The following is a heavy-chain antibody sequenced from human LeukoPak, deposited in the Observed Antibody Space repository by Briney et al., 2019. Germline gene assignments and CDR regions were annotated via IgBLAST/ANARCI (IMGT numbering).Heavy chain of an antibody. CDR1: GYTFTSYY. V-gene: IGHV1-46*01. CDR3: ARGRITMVRGVLISDYYYGMDV. J-gene: IGHJ6*02. D-gene: IGHD3-10*01. CDR2: INPSGGGT. Sequence: ASVKVSCKASGYTFTSYYMHWVQQAPGQGLEWMGIINPSGGGTSYAQKFQGRVTMTRDTSTSTVYIELSSLRSEDTAVYYCARGRITMVRGVLISDYYYGMDVWGQGTTVTVSS.